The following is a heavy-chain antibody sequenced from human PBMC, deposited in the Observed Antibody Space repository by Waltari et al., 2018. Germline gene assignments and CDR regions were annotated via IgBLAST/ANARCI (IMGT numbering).Heavy chain of an antibody. CDR3: ARDSGSYYVAFDI. CDR2: ISSSSSYI. D-gene: IGHD1-26*01. Sequence: EVQLVESGGGLVKPGGSLRLSCAASGFTFSSYSMNWVRKAPGKGLEWVSSISSSSSYIYYADSVKGRFTISRDNAKNSLYLQMNSLRAEDTAVYYCARDSGSYYVAFDIWGQGTMVTVSS. V-gene: IGHV3-21*01. CDR1: GFTFSSYS. J-gene: IGHJ3*02.